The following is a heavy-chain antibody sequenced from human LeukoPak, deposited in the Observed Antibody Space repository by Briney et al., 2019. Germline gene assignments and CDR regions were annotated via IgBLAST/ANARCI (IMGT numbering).Heavy chain of an antibody. J-gene: IGHJ5*02. CDR2: IIPIFGTA. CDR3: ARDYEVRFDP. Sequence: SVKVSCKASGYTFTSYGISWVRQAPGQGLEWMGGIIPIFGTANYAQKFQGRVTITADESTSTAYMELSSLRSEDTAVYYCARDYEVRFDPWGQGTLVTVSS. D-gene: IGHD3-16*01. V-gene: IGHV1-69*13. CDR1: GYTFTSYG.